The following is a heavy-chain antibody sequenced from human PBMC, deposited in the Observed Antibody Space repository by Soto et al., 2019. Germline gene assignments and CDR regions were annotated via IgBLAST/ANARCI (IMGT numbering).Heavy chain of an antibody. D-gene: IGHD6-13*01. CDR2: ISYDGSNK. V-gene: IGHV3-30-3*01. Sequence: PGGSLRLSCAASGFTFSSYAMHRVRQAPGKGLEWVAVISYDGSNKYYADSVKGRFTISRDNSKNTLYLQMNSLRAEDTAVYYCARCRSSWYALDYWGQGTLVTVSS. J-gene: IGHJ4*02. CDR3: ARCRSSWYALDY. CDR1: GFTFSSYA.